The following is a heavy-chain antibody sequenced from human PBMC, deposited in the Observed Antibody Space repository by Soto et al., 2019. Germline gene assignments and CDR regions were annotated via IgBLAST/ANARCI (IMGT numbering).Heavy chain of an antibody. J-gene: IGHJ4*02. Sequence: QVQLVESGGGVVQPGRSLRLSCAASGFTFSSYGMHWVRQAPGKGLEWVAVISYDGSNKYYADSVKGRFTISRDNSKNSLYLQMNSLRAEDTAVYYCAWLRFSTGVDYWGQGTLVTVSS. CDR3: AWLRFSTGVDY. CDR2: ISYDGSNK. V-gene: IGHV3-30*03. CDR1: GFTFSSYG. D-gene: IGHD5-12*01.